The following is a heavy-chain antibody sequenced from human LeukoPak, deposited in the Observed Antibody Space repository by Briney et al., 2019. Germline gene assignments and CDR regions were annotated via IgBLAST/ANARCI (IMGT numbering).Heavy chain of an antibody. CDR2: FGGSGGSI. V-gene: IGHV3-23*01. CDR1: GFTFSTYA. CDR3: AKSDCGGDCHLLDY. Sequence: GGSLRLSCAASGFTFSTYAMSWVRQAPGKGLEWVSHFGGSGGSIYYADSVKGRFTISRDNSKNTLYLQMNSLRAEGTAVYYCAKSDCGGDCHLLDYRGQGTLVTVSS. D-gene: IGHD2-21*02. J-gene: IGHJ4*02.